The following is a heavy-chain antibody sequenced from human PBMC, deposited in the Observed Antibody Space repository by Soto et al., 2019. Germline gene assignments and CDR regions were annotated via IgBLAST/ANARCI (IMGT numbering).Heavy chain of an antibody. CDR1: GGSVSSGSYY. J-gene: IGHJ5*02. Sequence: PSETLSLTCTVSGGSVSSGSYYWSWIRQPPGKGLEWIGYIYYSGSTNYNPSLKSRVTISVDTSKNQFSLKLSSVTAADTAVYYCAREGCSSTSCFRVWANWFDPPGQETLATV. V-gene: IGHV4-61*01. CDR2: IYYSGST. D-gene: IGHD2-2*01. CDR3: AREGCSSTSCFRVWANWFDP.